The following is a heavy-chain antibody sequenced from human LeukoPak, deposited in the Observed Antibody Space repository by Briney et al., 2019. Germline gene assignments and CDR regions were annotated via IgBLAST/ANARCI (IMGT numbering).Heavy chain of an antibody. CDR2: ISYDGSNK. D-gene: IGHD1-1*01. CDR1: GFTFSSYG. CDR3: AKDLGGTPYYFDY. J-gene: IGHJ4*02. V-gene: IGHV3-30*18. Sequence: PGRSLRLSCAASGFTFSSYGMHWVRQAPGKGLEWVAVISYDGSNKYYADSVKGRFTISRDNSKNTLYLQMNSLRPEDTAVYYCAKDLGGTPYYFDYWGKGTLVLVSS.